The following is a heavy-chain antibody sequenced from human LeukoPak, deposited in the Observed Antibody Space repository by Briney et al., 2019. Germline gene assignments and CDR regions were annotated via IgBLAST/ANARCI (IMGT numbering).Heavy chain of an antibody. J-gene: IGHJ4*02. D-gene: IGHD1-26*01. CDR3: AREKSGSNAAFDY. CDR1: GFTFSTYW. V-gene: IGHV3-7*01. Sequence: GGSLRLSCAVSGFTFSTYWMSWVRQAPGKGLEWVANIKQDGSQKYYVHSVKGRFTISRGNAKNSLYLQMNGLRAEDTAVYYCAREKSGSNAAFDYWGQGTLVTVSS. CDR2: IKQDGSQK.